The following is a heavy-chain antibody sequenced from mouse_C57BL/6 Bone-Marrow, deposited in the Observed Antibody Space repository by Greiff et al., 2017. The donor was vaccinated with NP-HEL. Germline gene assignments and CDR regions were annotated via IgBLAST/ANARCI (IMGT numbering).Heavy chain of an antibody. D-gene: IGHD2-4*01. CDR3: AREGGLRRCTYAMDY. CDR2: INYDGSST. V-gene: IGHV5-16*01. CDR1: GFTFSDYY. Sequence: EVQLVESEGGLVQPGSSMKLSCTTSGFTFSDYYMAWVRQVPEKGLDWVANINYDGSSTYYLDSLKSRFIISRDTAKNILYLQMSSLKSEDTATYYCAREGGLRRCTYAMDYWGQGTSVTVSS. J-gene: IGHJ4*01.